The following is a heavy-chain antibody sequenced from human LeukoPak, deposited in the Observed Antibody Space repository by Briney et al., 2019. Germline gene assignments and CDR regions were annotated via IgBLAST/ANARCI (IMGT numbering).Heavy chain of an antibody. CDR3: FGKDRGE. CDR2: ISNNGGST. D-gene: IGHD2-15*01. V-gene: IGHV3-64D*06. Sequence: GGSLRLSCSASGLTFSSYTMHWVRQAPGKGLEYVSAISNNGGSTYYSDSVKGRFTISRDNSKNTLYLQMSSLTAEDTAVYYCFGKDRGEWGQGILVTVSS. CDR1: GLTFSSYT. J-gene: IGHJ4*02.